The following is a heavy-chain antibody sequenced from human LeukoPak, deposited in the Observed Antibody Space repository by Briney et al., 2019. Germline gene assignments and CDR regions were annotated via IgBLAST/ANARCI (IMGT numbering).Heavy chain of an antibody. Sequence: SETLSLTCAVYGGSFSGYYWRWIRQPPGKGLEWIGEINDSGSTSFSPSLKSRVSISVDTSKNQFSLKLSSVTAADTAAYYCARVIDYDISGYYLGYWGQGNRVTVSS. V-gene: IGHV4-34*01. CDR1: GGSFSGYY. CDR2: INDSGST. J-gene: IGHJ4*02. CDR3: ARVIDYDISGYYLGY. D-gene: IGHD3-22*01.